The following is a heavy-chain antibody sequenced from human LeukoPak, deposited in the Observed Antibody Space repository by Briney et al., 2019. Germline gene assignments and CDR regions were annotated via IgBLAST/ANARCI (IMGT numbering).Heavy chain of an antibody. CDR2: IIPIFGTA. CDR3: ARAAGPTLYYFDY. Sequence: GASVKVSCKASGYTFTGYYMHWVRQAPGQGLEWMGGIIPIFGTANYAQKFQGRVTITADKSTSTAYMELSSLRSEDTAVYYCARAAGPTLYYFDYWGQGTLVTVSS. V-gene: IGHV1-69*06. CDR1: GYTFTGYY. J-gene: IGHJ4*02.